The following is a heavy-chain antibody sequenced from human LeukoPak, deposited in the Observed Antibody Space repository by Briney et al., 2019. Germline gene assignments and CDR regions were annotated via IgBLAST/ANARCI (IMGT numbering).Heavy chain of an antibody. CDR3: AKLGCSSTSCYHI. D-gene: IGHD2-2*01. J-gene: IGHJ3*02. V-gene: IGHV3-30*02. Sequence: GGSLRLSCAASGFTFSSYGMHWVRQAPGKGLEWVAFIRYDGSNKYYADSVKGRFTISRDNSKNTLYLQMNSLRAEDTAVCYCAKLGCSSTSCYHIWGQGTMVTVSS. CDR1: GFTFSSYG. CDR2: IRYDGSNK.